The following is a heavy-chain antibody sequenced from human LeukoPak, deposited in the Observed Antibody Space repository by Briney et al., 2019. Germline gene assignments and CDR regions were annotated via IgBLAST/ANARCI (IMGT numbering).Heavy chain of an antibody. CDR2: IYYSGST. CDR3: ARVASGYDVFDI. V-gene: IGHV4-59*11. CDR1: GGSISSHY. J-gene: IGHJ3*02. D-gene: IGHD3-3*01. Sequence: PSETLSLTCTVSGGSISSHYWSWVRQPPGKGLEWIGYIYYSGSTNYNPSLKSRVTISVDTSKNQFSLKLSSVTAADTAVFYCARVASGYDVFDIWGQGTMVTVSS.